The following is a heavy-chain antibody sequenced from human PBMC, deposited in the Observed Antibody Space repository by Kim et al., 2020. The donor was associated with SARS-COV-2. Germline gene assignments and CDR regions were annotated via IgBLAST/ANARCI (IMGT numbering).Heavy chain of an antibody. CDR2: ISYDGNNK. CDR1: GFTFSNYA. D-gene: IGHD6-19*01. J-gene: IGHJ4*02. CDR3: ARANNPTFANGWDY. V-gene: IGHV3-30-3*01. Sequence: GGSLRLSCAASGFTFSNYAMHWVRQAPGKGLEWVALISYDGNNKYYADSVKGRFTISRDSSNNTLYLQMNSLRTEDTAVYYCARANNPTFANGWDYWGQGTLVPVSS.